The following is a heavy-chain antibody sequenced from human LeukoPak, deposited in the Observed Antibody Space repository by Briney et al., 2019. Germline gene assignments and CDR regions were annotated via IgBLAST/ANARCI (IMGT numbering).Heavy chain of an antibody. V-gene: IGHV3-48*01. CDR3: ASSEREGLDY. D-gene: IGHD1-1*01. Sequence: PGGSLRLYCAASGFTFSSYSMNWLRQAPGKGLEWVSYISSSSSTIYYADSVKGRFTISRDNAKNSLYLQMNSLRAEDTAVYYCASSEREGLDYWGQGTLVTVSS. CDR1: GFTFSSYS. J-gene: IGHJ4*02. CDR2: ISSSSSTI.